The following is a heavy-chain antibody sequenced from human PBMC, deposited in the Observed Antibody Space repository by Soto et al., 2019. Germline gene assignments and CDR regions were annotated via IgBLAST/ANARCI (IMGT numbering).Heavy chain of an antibody. CDR3: AKRRGAGGHFDY. D-gene: IGHD2-15*01. CDR1: GFTFSSYA. V-gene: IGHV3-23*01. Sequence: XVSLRLSCAASGFTFSSYAMGWVRQGPGKGLEWVAVVSVGGSTHYADSVRGRFTISRDNSKNTLSLQMNSLTAEDTAVYFCAKRRGAGGHFDYWGQGALVTVSS. CDR2: VSVGGST. J-gene: IGHJ4*02.